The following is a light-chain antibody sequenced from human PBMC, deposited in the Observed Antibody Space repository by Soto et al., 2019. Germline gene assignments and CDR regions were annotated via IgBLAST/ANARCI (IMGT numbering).Light chain of an antibody. CDR1: QSVSSY. CDR3: QQRFNWPRFT. J-gene: IGKJ2*01. Sequence: EIVLTQSPGTLSLSPGDRATLSCRASQSVSSYLAWYQQKPGQAPRLLIYDASNRATGIPARFSGGGSGTDFTLTISSLEPEDFAVDYCQQRFNWPRFTLGQGTKLEIK. CDR2: DAS. V-gene: IGKV3-11*01.